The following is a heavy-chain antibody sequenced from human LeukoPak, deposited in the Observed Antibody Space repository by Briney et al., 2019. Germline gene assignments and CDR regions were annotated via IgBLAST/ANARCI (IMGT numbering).Heavy chain of an antibody. D-gene: IGHD3-3*01. J-gene: IGHJ6*03. Sequence: ASVKVSCKASGYTFTSYGISWVRQAPGQGLEWMGWISAYNGNTNYAQKLQGRVTMTTDTSTSTAYMELRSLRSDDTAVYYCARDPDDFWSGYYTGYYYYMDVWGKGTTVTV. CDR2: ISAYNGNT. CDR3: ARDPDDFWSGYYTGYYYYMDV. CDR1: GYTFTSYG. V-gene: IGHV1-18*01.